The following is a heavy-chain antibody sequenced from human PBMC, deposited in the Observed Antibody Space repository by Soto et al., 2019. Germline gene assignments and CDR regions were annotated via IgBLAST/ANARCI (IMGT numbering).Heavy chain of an antibody. Sequence: QVQLVQSGAEVKKPGSSVKVSCKASGGTFSSNAISWVRQAPGQGLEWMGGIIPIFGTAHYAQKFQGRVTPTTNETTSTTSREVSCVLWERTAVNYCATGAGGYSSAPRFRVDFWGHGHGVNVSS. CDR2: IIPIFGTA. CDR3: ATGAGGYSSAPRFRVDF. CDR1: GGTFSSNA. J-gene: IGHJ4*01. D-gene: IGHD5-18*01. V-gene: IGHV1-69*01.